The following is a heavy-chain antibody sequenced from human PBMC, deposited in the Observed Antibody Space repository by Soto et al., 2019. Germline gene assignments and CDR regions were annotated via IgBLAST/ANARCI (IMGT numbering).Heavy chain of an antibody. CDR1: GFTFSSYS. J-gene: IGHJ6*02. V-gene: IGHV3-21*01. CDR3: AREGVQHGSGPYYYYGMDV. CDR2: ISSSSSYI. Sequence: EVQLVESGGGLVKPGGSLRLSCAASGFTFSSYSMNWVRQAPGKGLEWVSSISSSSSYIYYADSVKGRFTISRDNAKNSLYQQMNSLRAEDTAVYYCAREGVQHGSGPYYYYGMDVWGQGTTVTVSS. D-gene: IGHD3-10*01.